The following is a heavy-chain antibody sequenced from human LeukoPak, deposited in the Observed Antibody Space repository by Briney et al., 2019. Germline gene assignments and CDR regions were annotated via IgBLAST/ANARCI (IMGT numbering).Heavy chain of an antibody. CDR1: GYTFTSYG. D-gene: IGHD4-17*01. J-gene: IGHJ6*02. V-gene: IGHV1-18*01. CDR3: AGTGYGDYLSYGMDV. CDR2: ISAYNGNT. Sequence: ASVKVSCKASGYTFTSYGISWVRQAPGQGLEWMGWISAYNGNTKYAQKLQGRVTMTTDTSTNTAYMELRSLRSDDTAVYYCAGTGYGDYLSYGMDVWGQGTTVTVSS.